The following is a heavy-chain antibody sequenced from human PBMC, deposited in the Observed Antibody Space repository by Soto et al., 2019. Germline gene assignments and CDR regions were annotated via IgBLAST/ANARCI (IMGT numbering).Heavy chain of an antibody. CDR3: ARLGGYCGGDCYSANWYFDL. CDR2: IYYSGST. D-gene: IGHD2-21*02. CDR1: GGSISSYY. J-gene: IGHJ2*01. V-gene: IGHV4-59*08. Sequence: SETLSLTCTVSGGSISSYYWSWIRQPPGKGLEWIGYIYYSGSTNYNPSLKSRVTISVDTSKNQFSLKLSSVTAADTAVYYCARLGGYCGGDCYSANWYFDLWGRGTLVTVSS.